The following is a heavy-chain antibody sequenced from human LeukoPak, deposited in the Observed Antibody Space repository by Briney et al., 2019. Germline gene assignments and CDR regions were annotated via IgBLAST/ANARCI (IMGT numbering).Heavy chain of an antibody. CDR2: IYYSGST. Sequence: PSETLSLTCTVSGGSISSSSYYWGWIRQTPGKGLEWIGSIYYSGSTYYNPSLKSRLTISVDTSKNQFSLKLSSVTAADTAVYYCARQLGYCSSTSCYADKVDYWGQGTLVTVSS. D-gene: IGHD2-2*01. V-gene: IGHV4-39*01. CDR1: GGSISSSSYY. CDR3: ARQLGYCSSTSCYADKVDY. J-gene: IGHJ4*02.